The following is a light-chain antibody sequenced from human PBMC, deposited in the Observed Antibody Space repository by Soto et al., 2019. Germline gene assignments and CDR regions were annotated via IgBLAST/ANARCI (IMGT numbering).Light chain of an antibody. Sequence: EIVLTQSPGTLSLSPGERATLSCRASQSVTSNYLAWYQQKLGQAPRLLIYGASSRATGIADRFRASGSGTDFTLTITRLEPEDFALYYCHQYARSPGTFGQGTKVEFK. CDR1: QSVTSNY. CDR2: GAS. V-gene: IGKV3-20*01. CDR3: HQYARSPGT. J-gene: IGKJ1*01.